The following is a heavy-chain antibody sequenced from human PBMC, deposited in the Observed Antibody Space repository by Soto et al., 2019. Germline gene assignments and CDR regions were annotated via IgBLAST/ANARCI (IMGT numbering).Heavy chain of an antibody. CDR3: ERRSHIVVAQT. D-gene: IGHD2-21*01. CDR2: FYYDGRT. J-gene: IGHJ4*02. V-gene: IGHV4-39*02. CDR1: DASFSDANYY. Sequence: PSETLSLTCIVSDASFSDANYYWVWIRQPPGEGLEWIGSFYYDGRTYYNASLKSRVTISVDTSKNHFSLMLTSVTAADTAVYYCERRSHIVVAQTWGQGTPVTVSS.